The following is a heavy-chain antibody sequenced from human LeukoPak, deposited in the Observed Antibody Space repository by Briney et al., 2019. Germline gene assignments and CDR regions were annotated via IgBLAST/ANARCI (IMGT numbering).Heavy chain of an antibody. CDR1: GFTFSNAW. CDR3: TAVYSMDYFDY. V-gene: IGHV3-15*01. Sequence: GGSLRLSCAASGFTFSNAWMSWVRHAPGKGMEWVGRIKSKTDGGTTDYAAPVKGRFTISRDDSKNTRDLQMNSLKTEDTAVYYCTAVYSMDYFDYWGQGTLVTVSS. D-gene: IGHD1-14*01. J-gene: IGHJ4*02. CDR2: IKSKTDGGTT.